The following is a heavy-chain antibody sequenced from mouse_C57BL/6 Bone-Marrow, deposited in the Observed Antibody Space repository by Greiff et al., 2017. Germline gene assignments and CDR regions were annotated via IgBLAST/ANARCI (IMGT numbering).Heavy chain of an antibody. CDR1: GYTFTSYW. D-gene: IGHD1-1*01. J-gene: IGHJ1*03. Sequence: QVQLQQPGAELVKPGASVKMSCKASGYTFTSYWITWVKQRPGQGLEWIGDIYPGSGSTNYNEKFKGKATLTVDTSSSTAYMQLSSLTSEDSAVYYCARWDYGSSWGYWYFDVWGTGTTVTVSS. V-gene: IGHV1-55*01. CDR2: IYPGSGST. CDR3: ARWDYGSSWGYWYFDV.